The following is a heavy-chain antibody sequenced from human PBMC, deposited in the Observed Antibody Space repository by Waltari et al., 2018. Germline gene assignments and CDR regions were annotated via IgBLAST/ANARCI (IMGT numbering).Heavy chain of an antibody. V-gene: IGHV4-38-2*02. Sequence: QVQLQESGPGLVKPSETLSLTCTVSGYSISSGSYWGWVRKPPGKGLEWIGSIYHSGSTYYNPSLKSRVTISVDTSKNQFSLKLSSVTAADTAVYYCARVVGSSIAGYWGQGTLVTVSS. CDR2: IYHSGST. J-gene: IGHJ4*02. CDR1: GYSISSGSY. D-gene: IGHD6-6*01. CDR3: ARVVGSSIAGY.